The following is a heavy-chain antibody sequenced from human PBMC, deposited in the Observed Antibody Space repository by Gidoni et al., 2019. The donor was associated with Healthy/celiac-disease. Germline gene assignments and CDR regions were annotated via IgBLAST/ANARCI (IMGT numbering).Heavy chain of an antibody. CDR3: AREIAAAGKGGY. J-gene: IGHJ4*02. D-gene: IGHD6-13*01. CDR1: GFTFSSYA. V-gene: IGHV3-30-3*01. Sequence: QVQLVESGGGVVQPGRSLRLSCAASGFTFSSYAMHWVRQAPGKGLEWVAVISYDGSNKYYADSVKGRFTISRDNSKNTLYLQMNSLRAEDTAVYYCAREIAAAGKGGYWGQGTLVTVSS. CDR2: ISYDGSNK.